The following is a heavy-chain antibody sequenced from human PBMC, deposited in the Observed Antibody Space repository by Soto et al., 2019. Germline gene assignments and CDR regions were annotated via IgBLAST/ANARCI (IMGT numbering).Heavy chain of an antibody. J-gene: IGHJ4*02. Sequence: QVQLVESGGGVVQPGRSLRLSCAASGFTFSSYGMHWVRQAPGKGLEWVAVIWYDGSNKYYADSVKGRFTISRDNSKKTLYLQMNSLRAEDTAVYYCARGGSSDYVWGSYLDYWGQGTLVTVSS. CDR3: ARGGSSDYVWGSYLDY. CDR2: IWYDGSNK. D-gene: IGHD3-16*02. CDR1: GFTFSSYG. V-gene: IGHV3-33*01.